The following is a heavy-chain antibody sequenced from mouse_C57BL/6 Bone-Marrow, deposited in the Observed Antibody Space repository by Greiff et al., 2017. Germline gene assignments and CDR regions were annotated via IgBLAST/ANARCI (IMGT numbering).Heavy chain of an antibody. CDR1: GFSFSSYG. J-gene: IGHJ4*01. CDR2: ISSGGSYP. Sequence: EVMLVESGGDLVKPGGSLKLSCAVSGFSFSSYGMSWVRQTPDKRLEWVATISSGGSYPYYPDRVKGRFTISRDNAKNTLYLQMSSLKSEDTAMYYCARDHYYGSSRYAMDYWGQGTSVTVSS. V-gene: IGHV5-6*02. CDR3: ARDHYYGSSRYAMDY. D-gene: IGHD1-1*01.